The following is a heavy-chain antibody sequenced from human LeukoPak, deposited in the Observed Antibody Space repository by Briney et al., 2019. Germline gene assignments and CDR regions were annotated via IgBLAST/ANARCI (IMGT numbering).Heavy chain of an antibody. Sequence: GASVKVSCKASGGTFSSYAISWVRQAPGQGLEWMGGIIPIFGTANYAQKFQGRVTITADESTSTAYMELNSLRAEDTAVYYCAREATYYYDSSGSTHLLGDAFDIWGQGTMVTVSS. D-gene: IGHD3-22*01. J-gene: IGHJ3*02. CDR1: GGTFSSYA. CDR2: IIPIFGTA. CDR3: AREATYYYDSSGSTHLLGDAFDI. V-gene: IGHV1-69*13.